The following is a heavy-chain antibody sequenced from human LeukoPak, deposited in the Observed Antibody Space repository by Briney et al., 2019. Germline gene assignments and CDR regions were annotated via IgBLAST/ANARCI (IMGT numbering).Heavy chain of an antibody. CDR2: ISSSGSTI. Sequence: PGGSLRLSCAASGFTFSSYEMNWVRQAPGKGLEWVSYISSSGSTIYYADSVKGRFTISRDKAKNSLYLQMNSLRAEDTADYYCARADYYDSSWFDPWGQGTLVTVSS. CDR3: ARADYYDSSWFDP. V-gene: IGHV3-48*03. CDR1: GFTFSSYE. D-gene: IGHD3-22*01. J-gene: IGHJ5*02.